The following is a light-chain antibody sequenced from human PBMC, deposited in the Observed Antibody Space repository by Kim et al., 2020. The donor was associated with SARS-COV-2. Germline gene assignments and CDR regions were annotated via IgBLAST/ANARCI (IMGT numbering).Light chain of an antibody. CDR3: QPWASSTAGV. J-gene: IGLJ2*01. CDR1: KLGDKY. Sequence: SYELTQPPSVSVSPGQTASITCSGDKLGDKYACWYQQKPGQSPVLVIYQDSKRPSGIPERFSGSDSGNTATLTISGTQAMDEADYYCQPWASSTAGVFGG. V-gene: IGLV3-1*01. CDR2: QDS.